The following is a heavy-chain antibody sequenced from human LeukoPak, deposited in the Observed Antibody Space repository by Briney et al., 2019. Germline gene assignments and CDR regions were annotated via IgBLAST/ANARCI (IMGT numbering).Heavy chain of an antibody. Sequence: SETLSLTCTVSGGSISSYYWSWLRQPPGKGLEWIGYVYYSGSTNYNPSLKSRVTISVDTSKNQFSLKLSSITAADAAVYYCARDRIGDWVYFDYWGQGTLVTVSS. CDR1: GGSISSYY. CDR3: ARDRIGDWVYFDY. CDR2: VYYSGST. D-gene: IGHD2-21*02. V-gene: IGHV4-59*01. J-gene: IGHJ4*02.